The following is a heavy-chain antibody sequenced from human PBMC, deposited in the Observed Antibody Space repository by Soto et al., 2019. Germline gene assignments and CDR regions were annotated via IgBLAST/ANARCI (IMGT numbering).Heavy chain of an antibody. D-gene: IGHD6-19*01. Sequence: GGSLRLSCAASGFTFSSYSMNWVRQAPGKGLEWVSYISSSSSTIYYADSVKGRFTISRDNAKNSLYLQMNSLRDEDTAVYYCASGSSGVARKYYFDYWGQGTLVTVSS. CDR2: ISSSSSTI. J-gene: IGHJ4*02. V-gene: IGHV3-48*02. CDR3: ASGSSGVARKYYFDY. CDR1: GFTFSSYS.